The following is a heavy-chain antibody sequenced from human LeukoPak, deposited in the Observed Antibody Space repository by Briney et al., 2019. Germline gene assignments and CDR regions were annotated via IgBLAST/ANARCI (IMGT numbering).Heavy chain of an antibody. Sequence: GGSLRLSCAASRFTFSSYAMHWVRQAPGKGLEWVAVISYDGSNKYYADSVKGRFTISRDNSKNTLYLQMNSLRAEDTAVYYCARVDFEYSSSSSDYWGQGTLVTVSS. CDR2: ISYDGSNK. V-gene: IGHV3-30-3*01. CDR1: RFTFSSYA. D-gene: IGHD6-6*01. J-gene: IGHJ4*02. CDR3: ARVDFEYSSSSSDY.